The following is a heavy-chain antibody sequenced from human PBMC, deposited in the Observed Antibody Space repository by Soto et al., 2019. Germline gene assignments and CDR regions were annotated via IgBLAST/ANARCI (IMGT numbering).Heavy chain of an antibody. D-gene: IGHD3-10*01. V-gene: IGHV4-39*01. CDR1: GGSISSSSYY. CDR2: IYYSGST. CDR3: VSFPDWFGELQPDY. Sequence: PSETLSLTCTVSGGSISSSSYYWGWIRQPPGKGLEWIGSIYYSGSTYYNPSLKSRVTISVDTSKNQFSLKLSSVTAADTAVYYCVSFPDWFGELQPDYWGQGTLVTVSS. J-gene: IGHJ4*02.